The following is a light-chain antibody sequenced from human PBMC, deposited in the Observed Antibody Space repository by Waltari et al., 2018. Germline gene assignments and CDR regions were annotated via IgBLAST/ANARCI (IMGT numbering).Light chain of an antibody. CDR2: DVS. Sequence: QSALTQPASVSGSPGQSITISCTGTSSDVGAYNYVSWYQQHPGKAPKLVIFDVSARPSGVSERFTGAKSGNTASLTISGLQSEDEADYYCSSQTTSSRDVFGGGTKVTVL. CDR1: SSDVGAYNY. J-gene: IGLJ1*01. CDR3: SSQTTSSRDV. V-gene: IGLV2-14*01.